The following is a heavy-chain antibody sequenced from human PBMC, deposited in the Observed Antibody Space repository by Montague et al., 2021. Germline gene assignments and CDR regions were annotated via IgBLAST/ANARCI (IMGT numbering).Heavy chain of an antibody. CDR2: IYSSGNT. CDR3: AREWSGFDF. D-gene: IGHD1-26*01. Sequence: SETLSLTCTVSGDSMNTYKWNWIRQPPGKGLEWIGYIYSSGNTNYNPSLKSRVTISVDTSRNKFYLAVSSVTAADTAMYYCAREWSGFDFWGHGTMVTVSS. CDR1: GDSMNTYK. J-gene: IGHJ3*01. V-gene: IGHV4-59*01.